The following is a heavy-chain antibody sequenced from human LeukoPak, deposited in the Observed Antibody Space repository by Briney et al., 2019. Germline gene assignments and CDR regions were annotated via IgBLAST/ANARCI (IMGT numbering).Heavy chain of an antibody. Sequence: PSETLSLTCTVSGGSISSGNYYWAWIRPPPGKGLEWIGSMYYSGSTYYNPSLKSRVTISVDTSKNQFSLKLSSVTATDTAVYYCASPYFDFWGQGTLVTVSS. CDR1: GGSISSGNYY. CDR3: ASPYFDF. CDR2: MYYSGST. V-gene: IGHV4-39*01. J-gene: IGHJ4*02.